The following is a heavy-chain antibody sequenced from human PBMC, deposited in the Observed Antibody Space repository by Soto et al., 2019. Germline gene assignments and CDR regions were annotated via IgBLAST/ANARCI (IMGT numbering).Heavy chain of an antibody. CDR3: ATGYCISTSCYARSNYYYGMDV. CDR2: INPNSGGT. V-gene: IGHV1-2*04. CDR1: GYSFTGYY. Sequence: ASVKVSCTASGYSFTGYYMHWVRQAPGQGLEWMGWINPNSGGTNYAQKFQGWVTMTRDTSISTAYMELSRLRSDDTAVYYCATGYCISTSCYARSNYYYGMDVWGQGTTVTVSS. J-gene: IGHJ6*02. D-gene: IGHD2-2*01.